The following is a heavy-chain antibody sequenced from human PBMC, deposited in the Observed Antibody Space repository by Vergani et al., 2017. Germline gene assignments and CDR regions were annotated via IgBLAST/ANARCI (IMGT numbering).Heavy chain of an antibody. Sequence: QVQLVESGGGVVQPGRSLRLSCAASGFTFSSYGMHWVRQAPGKGLEWVAVFSYDGSNKYYPDSVKGRFTISRDNSKNTLYLQMNSLRAEDTAVYYCAEDLGSSTSSTFDYWGQGTLVTVSS. J-gene: IGHJ4*02. CDR2: FSYDGSNK. CDR1: GFTFSSYG. V-gene: IGHV3-30*18. D-gene: IGHD2-2*01. CDR3: AEDLGSSTSSTFDY.